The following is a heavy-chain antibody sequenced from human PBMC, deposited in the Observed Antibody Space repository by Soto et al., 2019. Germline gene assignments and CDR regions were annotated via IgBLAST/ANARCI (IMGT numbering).Heavy chain of an antibody. Sequence: QVHLQQSGPGLVKPSETLSLSCTVSGGSMTSYYWTWIRRAAGKGLEWIGRVYSSGGTHYNPSLTSRVTISLDTSKNQFSLRLSSVTEADTAVYFCARGQRFSDWFDPWGQGTLVNVSS. CDR3: ARGQRFSDWFDP. D-gene: IGHD3-3*01. CDR1: GGSMTSYY. V-gene: IGHV4-4*07. J-gene: IGHJ5*02. CDR2: VYSSGGT.